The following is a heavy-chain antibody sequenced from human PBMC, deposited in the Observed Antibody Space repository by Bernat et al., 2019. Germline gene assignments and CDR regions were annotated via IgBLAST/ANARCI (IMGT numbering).Heavy chain of an antibody. Sequence: EVQLVESGGGLVQPGGSLRLSCAASGFIFKNYWMHWVRRAPEKGLVWVSRIDSDGSDTNYADSVKGRFTVSRDNAKNMLYLQMNRLRDEDTAVYYCTRKWDYAAFDFWGQGTLVTVSS. D-gene: IGHD4-17*01. CDR2: IDSDGSDT. CDR1: GFIFKNYW. V-gene: IGHV3-74*01. CDR3: TRKWDYAAFDF. J-gene: IGHJ4*02.